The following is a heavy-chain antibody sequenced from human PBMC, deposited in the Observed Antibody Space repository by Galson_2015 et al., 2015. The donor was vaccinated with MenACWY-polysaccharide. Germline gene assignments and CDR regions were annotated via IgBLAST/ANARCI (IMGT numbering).Heavy chain of an antibody. Sequence: SLRLSCAASGFTFSSYWMSWVRQAPGKGLEWVANIKQDGSEKYYVDSVKGRFTISRDNAKNSLYLQMNSLRAEDTAVYYCARDRVAAAGALYYYYMDVWGKGTTVTVSS. CDR3: ARDRVAAAGALYYYYMDV. J-gene: IGHJ6*03. CDR2: IKQDGSEK. D-gene: IGHD6-13*01. CDR1: GFTFSSYW. V-gene: IGHV3-7*01.